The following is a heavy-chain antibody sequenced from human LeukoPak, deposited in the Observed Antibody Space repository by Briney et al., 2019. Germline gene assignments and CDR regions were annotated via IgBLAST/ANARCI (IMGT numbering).Heavy chain of an antibody. D-gene: IGHD1-26*01. CDR2: ISVYNGNT. J-gene: IGHJ5*02. Sequence: GASVKVSCKASGYTFTSYGISWVRQAPGQGLEWMGWISVYNGNTNYAQKLHGRVTMTTETSTNIVYMELRSLTFDDTAVYYCARDLAGIVGVTAWFDPWGQGTLVTVSS. CDR1: GYTFTSYG. CDR3: ARDLAGIVGVTAWFDP. V-gene: IGHV1-18*01.